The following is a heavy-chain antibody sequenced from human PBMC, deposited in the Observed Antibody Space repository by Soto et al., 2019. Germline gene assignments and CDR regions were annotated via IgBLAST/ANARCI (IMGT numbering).Heavy chain of an antibody. V-gene: IGHV1-3*01. D-gene: IGHD2-15*01. CDR2: INGGSGDT. CDR3: ARVERCSGGSCYGPYFDS. Sequence: ASVKVSCKTSGYNFTIYAVHWLRQAPGQRLEYMGWINGGSGDTKYSQKFQGRVTFTRDTSASTAYMELRSLRSEDTAAYYCARVERCSGGSCYGPYFDSWGQGTLVTVS. J-gene: IGHJ4*02. CDR1: GYNFTIYA.